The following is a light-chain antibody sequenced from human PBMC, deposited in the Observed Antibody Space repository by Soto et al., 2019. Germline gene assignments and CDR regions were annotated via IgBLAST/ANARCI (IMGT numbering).Light chain of an antibody. Sequence: DIQMTQSPSTLSASVGDRVTITCRASQSISSWLAWYQVKPGKVPKLLMYDGFALKSGVPSRFSGSGSGTEFTLTISSLQPEDIATYFCQQYNSMSLTFGGGTKVEL. J-gene: IGKJ4*01. V-gene: IGKV1-5*01. CDR2: DGF. CDR1: QSISSW. CDR3: QQYNSMSLT.